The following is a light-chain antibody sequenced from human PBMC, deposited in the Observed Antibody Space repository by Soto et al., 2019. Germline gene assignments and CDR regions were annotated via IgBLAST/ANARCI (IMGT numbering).Light chain of an antibody. CDR2: AAS. CDR1: QSISNY. CDR3: QQYNNYPWT. Sequence: DIQMTQSPSSLSASIGDRVTITCRASQSISNYLNWYQQKPGEAPKLLIYAASSLQGGVPSRFSGTGSGTEFTLTISSLQPEDFATYYCQQYNNYPWTFGQGTKVDIK. V-gene: IGKV1-39*01. J-gene: IGKJ1*01.